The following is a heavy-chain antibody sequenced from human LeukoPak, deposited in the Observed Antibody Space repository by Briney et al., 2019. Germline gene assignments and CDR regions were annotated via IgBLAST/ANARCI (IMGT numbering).Heavy chain of an antibody. CDR3: ARVQKYSSGWYYYFDY. CDR1: GYTFTGYY. Sequence: ASVKVSCKASGYTFTGYYMHWVRQAPGQGLEWMGWINPNSGGTNYAQKFQGWVTMTRDTSISTAYMELSRLRSDDTAVYYCARVQKYSSGWYYYFDYWGQGTLVTVSS. CDR2: INPNSGGT. D-gene: IGHD6-19*01. V-gene: IGHV1-2*04. J-gene: IGHJ4*02.